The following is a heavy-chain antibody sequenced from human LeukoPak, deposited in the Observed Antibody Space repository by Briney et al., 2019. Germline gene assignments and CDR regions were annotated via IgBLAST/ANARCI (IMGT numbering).Heavy chain of an antibody. V-gene: IGHV4-34*01. CDR3: ARAYSGSYFNWFDP. CDR1: GGSFSGYY. D-gene: IGHD1-26*01. J-gene: IGHJ5*02. Sequence: PSETLSLTCAVYGGSFSGYYGSWIRQPPGKGLEWIGEINHSGSTNYNPSLKSRVTISVDTSKNQFSLKLSSVTAADTAVYYCARAYSGSYFNWFDPWGQGTLVTVSS. CDR2: INHSGST.